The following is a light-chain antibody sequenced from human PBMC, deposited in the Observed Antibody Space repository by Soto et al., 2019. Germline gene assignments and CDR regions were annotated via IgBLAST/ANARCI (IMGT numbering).Light chain of an antibody. CDR3: QQYNNWPPWT. V-gene: IGKV3-15*01. J-gene: IGKJ1*01. CDR2: GAS. CDR1: QSVSSN. Sequence: EIVMTQSPATLSVSPGERATLSCRASQSVSSNLAWYQQKPGQAPRLLIYGASTRATGIPARFSGSGSGTAFTLTISSLQSEDFAVYYCQQYNNWPPWTFGQGIKVETK.